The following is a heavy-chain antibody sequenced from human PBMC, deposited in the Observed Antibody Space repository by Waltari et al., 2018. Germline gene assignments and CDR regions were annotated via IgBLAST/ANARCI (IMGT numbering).Heavy chain of an antibody. D-gene: IGHD2-8*01. CDR2: ISPGDSDT. V-gene: IGHV5-51*01. CDR1: GYSFTSYW. Sequence: EVQLVQSGAEVKKPGESLKISCKGSGYSFTSYWIGWVRQMPGKGLEWMGIISPGDSDTRYSPSFQGQVTISADKSISTAYLQWSSLKASDTAMYYCARPKATKNYYYGMDVWGQGTTVTVSS. CDR3: ARPKATKNYYYGMDV. J-gene: IGHJ6*02.